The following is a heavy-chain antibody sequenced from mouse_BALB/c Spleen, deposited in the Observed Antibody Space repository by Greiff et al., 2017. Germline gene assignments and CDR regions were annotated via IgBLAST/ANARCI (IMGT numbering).Heavy chain of an antibody. CDR2: IYPGNGDT. V-gene: IGHV1-12*01. Sequence: LQQPGAELVKPGASVKMSCKASGYTFTSYNMHWVKQTPGQGLEWIGAIYPGNGDTSYNQKFKGKATLTADKSSSTAYMQLSSLTSEDSAVYYCAREGYRSAWFAYWGQGTLVTVSA. CDR1: GYTFTSYN. J-gene: IGHJ3*01. D-gene: IGHD2-14*01. CDR3: AREGYRSAWFAY.